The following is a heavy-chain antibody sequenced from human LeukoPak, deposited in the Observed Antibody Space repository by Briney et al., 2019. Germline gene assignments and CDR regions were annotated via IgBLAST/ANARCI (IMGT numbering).Heavy chain of an antibody. D-gene: IGHD2-8*02. Sequence: PSETLSLTCAVYGGSFSGYYWRWIRQPPGKGLEWIGEINHSGSTNYNPSLKSRVTISVDTSKNQFSLKLSSVTAADTAVYYCARAGYCTGGVCYPDAFDIWGQGTMVTVSS. CDR1: GGSFSGYY. J-gene: IGHJ3*02. CDR3: ARAGYCTGGVCYPDAFDI. V-gene: IGHV4-34*01. CDR2: INHSGST.